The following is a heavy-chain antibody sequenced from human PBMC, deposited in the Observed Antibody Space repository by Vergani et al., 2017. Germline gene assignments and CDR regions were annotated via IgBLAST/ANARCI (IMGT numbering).Heavy chain of an antibody. V-gene: IGHV3-72*01. CDR1: GFIFSDHY. Sequence: EVQVVESGGGLVQPGGSLRLSCAASGFIFSDHYMDWVRQAPGKGPEWVGRIRNKANDYTTQYAASVKGRFTISRDDSKSYLYLQMNSLQTEDTALYYCVRVKGSNWNDHLYDIWGQGTLVTVSS. J-gene: IGHJ3*02. D-gene: IGHD1-1*01. CDR3: VRVKGSNWNDHLYDI. CDR2: IRNKANDYTT.